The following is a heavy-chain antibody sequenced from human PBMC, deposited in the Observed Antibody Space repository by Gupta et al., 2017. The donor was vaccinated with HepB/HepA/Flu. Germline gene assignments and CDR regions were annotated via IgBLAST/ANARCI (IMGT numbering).Heavy chain of an antibody. D-gene: IGHD3-3*01. V-gene: IGHV4-34*01. CDR3: ARKGVVTANYFFDY. Sequence: QVQLHQWGTGILKSSETLSLTCAVNGESFSGYFWNWIRQSPGKGLEWIGEINYSGTTNDNPSLKSRVTMSLDTIKKQFSLKMTSLSVADTAVYYWARKGVVTANYFFDYWSQGTQVNVFS. J-gene: IGHJ4*02. CDR1: GESFSGYF. CDR2: INYSGTT.